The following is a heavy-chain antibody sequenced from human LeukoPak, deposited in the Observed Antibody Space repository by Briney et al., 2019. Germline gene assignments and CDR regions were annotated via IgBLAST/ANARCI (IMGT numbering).Heavy chain of an antibody. V-gene: IGHV1-2*02. D-gene: IGHD2-2*01. CDR1: GYTFTGYY. CDR3: ARQDSNTCGP. CDR2: INPNSGDT. J-gene: IGHJ5*02. Sequence: GASVKVSCEASGYTFTGYYMHWVRQAPGQGLEWMGWINPNSGDTNYAQIFQGRVTMTRDTSISTAYMELSSLRSDDTAVYYCARQDSNTCGPWGQGTLVTVSS.